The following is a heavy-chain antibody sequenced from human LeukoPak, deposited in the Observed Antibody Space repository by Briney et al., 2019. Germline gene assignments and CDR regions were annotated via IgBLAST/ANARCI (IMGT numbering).Heavy chain of an antibody. CDR1: GYTFTSYG. J-gene: IGHJ6*02. Sequence: GSVKASCKASGYTFTSYGISWVRQAPGQGLEWMGWISAYNGNTNYAQKLQGRVTMTTDTSTSTAYMELRSLRSDDTAVYYCARDRRVLTTVTPPYYYGMDVWGQGTTVTVSS. CDR2: ISAYNGNT. V-gene: IGHV1-18*01. D-gene: IGHD4-17*01. CDR3: ARDRRVLTTVTPPYYYGMDV.